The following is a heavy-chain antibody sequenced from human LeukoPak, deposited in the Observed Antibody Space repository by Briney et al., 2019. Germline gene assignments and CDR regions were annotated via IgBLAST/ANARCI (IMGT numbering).Heavy chain of an antibody. CDR2: INHDGSST. Sequence: PGGSLRLSCATSGFTFTTFWMHWVRQAPGKGLVWVSRINHDGSSTNYADSVKGRFTISRDNAKNTVYLQMNSLRAEDTAVYYCARVRDHPGIAVGGIDYWGQGTLVTVSS. D-gene: IGHD6-19*01. CDR3: ARVRDHPGIAVGGIDY. J-gene: IGHJ4*02. CDR1: GFTFTTFW. V-gene: IGHV3-74*01.